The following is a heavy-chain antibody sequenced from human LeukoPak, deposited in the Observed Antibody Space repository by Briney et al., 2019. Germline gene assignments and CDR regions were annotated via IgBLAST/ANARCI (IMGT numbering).Heavy chain of an antibody. Sequence: SETLSLTCTVSGGSISSGDYYWSWIRQPPGKGLEWIGYIYYSGSTYYNPSLKSRVTISVDTSKNQFSLRLSSVTAAYTAVYYCARHGVPFSTSWFDYWGQGTLVTVSS. CDR2: IYYSGST. CDR1: GGSISSGDYY. D-gene: IGHD6-13*01. V-gene: IGHV4-30-4*01. J-gene: IGHJ4*02. CDR3: ARHGVPFSTSWFDY.